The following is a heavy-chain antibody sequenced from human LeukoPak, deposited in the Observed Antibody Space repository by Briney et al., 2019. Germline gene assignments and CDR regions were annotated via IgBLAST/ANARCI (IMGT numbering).Heavy chain of an antibody. Sequence: GGSLRLSCAVSGFTFSNYWMSWVRQGPGKGLEWVANLKQDGSEKYYVDSVKGRFTISRDNAKNSLYLQMNSLRAEDTAVYYCARGSYYGMDVWGQGTTVTVSS. J-gene: IGHJ6*02. V-gene: IGHV3-7*04. CDR2: LKQDGSEK. CDR3: ARGSYYGMDV. CDR1: GFTFSNYW.